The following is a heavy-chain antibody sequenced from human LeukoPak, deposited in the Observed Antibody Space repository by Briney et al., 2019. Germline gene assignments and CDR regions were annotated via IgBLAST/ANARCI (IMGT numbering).Heavy chain of an antibody. CDR3: AKRGNPAVGHHYLDV. CDR2: IALSGGST. V-gene: IGHV3-23*01. CDR1: GFTFSYYD. J-gene: IGHJ6*03. D-gene: IGHD2-2*01. Sequence: AGGSLRLSCAASGFTFSYYDMSWVRQAPGKGLEGVASIALSGGSTFYADSVKGRFTISRDNSKNTLYLQMNSLGAEDAAVYYCAKRGNPAVGHHYLDVWGKGTTVSVSS.